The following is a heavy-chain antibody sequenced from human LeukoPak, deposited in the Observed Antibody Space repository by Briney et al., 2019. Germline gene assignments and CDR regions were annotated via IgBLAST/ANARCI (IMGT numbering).Heavy chain of an antibody. CDR2: IGTAGDT. Sequence: GGSLRLSCAASGFTFSSYDMHWVRQATGKGLEWVSAIGTAGDTYYPGSVKGRFTISRDNAENSVHLLMNSLRVEDTALYYCVKAIGVSYISTSCYSFDNWGQGTLVTVSS. V-gene: IGHV3-13*01. J-gene: IGHJ4*02. CDR3: VKAIGVSYISTSCYSFDN. CDR1: GFTFSSYD. D-gene: IGHD2-2*02.